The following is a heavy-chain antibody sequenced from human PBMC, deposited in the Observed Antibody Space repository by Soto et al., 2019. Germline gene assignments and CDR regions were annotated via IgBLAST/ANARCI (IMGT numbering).Heavy chain of an antibody. CDR1: GFTFSSYA. D-gene: IGHD3-16*01. V-gene: IGHV3-23*01. CDR2: ISGSGGST. Sequence: EVQLLESGGGLVQPGGSLRLSCAASGFTFSSYAMSWVRQAPGKGLEWVSAISGSGGSTYYADSVKGRFTISRDNSKNTLYLQMNSLRAEDTAVYYCAKVGGGPRSYYYYMDVWGKGTTVTVSS. CDR3: AKVGGGPRSYYYYMDV. J-gene: IGHJ6*03.